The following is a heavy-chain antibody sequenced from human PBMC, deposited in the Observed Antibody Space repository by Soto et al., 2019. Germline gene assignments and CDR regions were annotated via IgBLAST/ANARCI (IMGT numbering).Heavy chain of an antibody. CDR2: SSGYTGNT. Sequence: QVQLVQSGAEVKRPGASVKVSCKASGYTFTSYGINWVRHATGQGLEWMGWSSGYTGNTNYAQKLQGRVTMTTDKSTSTAYRERRSLISDDTAMYYCENGTGTTSEDSLFDYWCQGGLVAVSS. V-gene: IGHV1-18*01. CDR3: ENGTGTTSEDSLFDY. J-gene: IGHJ4*02. CDR1: GYTFTSYG. D-gene: IGHD1-1*01.